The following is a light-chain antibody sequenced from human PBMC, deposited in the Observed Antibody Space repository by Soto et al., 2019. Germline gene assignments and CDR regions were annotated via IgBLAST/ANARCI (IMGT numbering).Light chain of an antibody. V-gene: IGLV1-44*01. Sequence: SVLTQPPSASATPGQRVTISCSGRSSDVGINTVNWYQQFPGAAPKLLIYSNDQRPSGVPDRFSASKSGTSASLAISGLQSEDEADYYCATWDDSLFGHVFGTGTKVTVL. J-gene: IGLJ1*01. CDR3: ATWDDSLFGHV. CDR1: SSDVGINT. CDR2: SND.